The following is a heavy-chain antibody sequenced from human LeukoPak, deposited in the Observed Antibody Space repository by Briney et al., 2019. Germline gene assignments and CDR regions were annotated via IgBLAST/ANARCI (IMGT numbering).Heavy chain of an antibody. CDR2: FDPEDGET. CDR3: ATADTAMVTNAFDI. CDR1: GYTLTELS. D-gene: IGHD5-18*01. Sequence: ASVKVSCKVSGYTLTELSMHWVRQAPGKGLEWMGGFDPEDGETIYAQRFQGRVTMTEDTSTDTAYMELSSLRSEDTAVYYCATADTAMVTNAFDIWGQGTMVTVSS. V-gene: IGHV1-24*01. J-gene: IGHJ3*02.